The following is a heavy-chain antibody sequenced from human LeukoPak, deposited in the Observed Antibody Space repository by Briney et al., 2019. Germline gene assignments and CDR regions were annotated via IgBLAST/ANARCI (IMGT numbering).Heavy chain of an antibody. J-gene: IGHJ4*02. CDR3: AREIWWRFDH. CDR2: IKPDGNEE. Sequence: GGSLRLSCSASGFTFSRDWMSWVRNTPAKGLECVAKIKPDGNEEYYMDSVKGRFTIYRDNSKNSLYLHLISLRDEDTAVYYCAREIWWRFDHWGQGSLVTVSS. V-gene: IGHV3-7*01. D-gene: IGHD5-12*01. CDR1: GFTFSRDW.